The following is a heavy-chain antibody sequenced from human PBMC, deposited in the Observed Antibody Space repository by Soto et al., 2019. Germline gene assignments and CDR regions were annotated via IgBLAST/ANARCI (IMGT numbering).Heavy chain of an antibody. Sequence: QVQLQQWGAGLLKPSETLSLTCAVYGGSFSGYYWSWIRQPPGKGLEWIGEINHSGSTNYNPSLKSRVTISGDTAKNQFSLKLSSVTAADTAVYYCARYIVATKFDYWGQGTLVTVSS. V-gene: IGHV4-34*01. CDR1: GGSFSGYY. J-gene: IGHJ4*02. CDR2: INHSGST. D-gene: IGHD5-12*01. CDR3: ARYIVATKFDY.